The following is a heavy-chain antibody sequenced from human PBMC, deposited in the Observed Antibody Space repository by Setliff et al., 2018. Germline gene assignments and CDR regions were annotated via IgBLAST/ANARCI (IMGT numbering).Heavy chain of an antibody. CDR2: IKSKTDGGTT. CDR3: TTDLIVGALDAFDI. Sequence: SGFTFSNAWMSWVRQAPGKGLEWVGRIKSKTDGGTTDYAAPVKGRFTISRDDSKNTLYLQMNSLKTEDTAVYYCTTDLIVGALDAFDIWGQGTMVTVSS. V-gene: IGHV3-15*01. D-gene: IGHD1-26*01. CDR1: GFTFSNAW. J-gene: IGHJ3*02.